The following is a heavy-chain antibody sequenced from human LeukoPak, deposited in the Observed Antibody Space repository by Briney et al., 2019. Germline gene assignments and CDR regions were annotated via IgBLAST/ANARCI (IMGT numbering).Heavy chain of an antibody. V-gene: IGHV3-66*01. CDR2: IYNSGGT. J-gene: IGHJ4*02. Sequence: GGSLRPSCAASGFTVSRDYMSWVRQAPGKGLEWVSIIYNSGGTYYADSVKDRFTISRDNSNNTLYLQMNSLRAEDTAVYYCARDQSSWYLGYWGQGTLVTVSS. CDR3: ARDQSSWYLGY. D-gene: IGHD6-13*01. CDR1: GFTVSRDY.